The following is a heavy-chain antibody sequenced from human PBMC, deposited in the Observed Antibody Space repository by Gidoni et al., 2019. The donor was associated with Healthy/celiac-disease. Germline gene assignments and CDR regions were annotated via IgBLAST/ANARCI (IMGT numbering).Heavy chain of an antibody. D-gene: IGHD1-26*01. CDR3: AKGGSYYGLFDY. CDR1: GFPFSSYG. J-gene: IGHJ4*02. V-gene: IGHV3-30*02. Sequence: QVQLVESGGGVVQPGGSLRLSCAAPGFPFSSYGMHWVRQAPGKGLAWVAFIRYDGSNKYYADSVKGRFSISRDNSKNTLYLQMNSLRAEDTAVYYCAKGGSYYGLFDYWGQGTLVTVSS. CDR2: IRYDGSNK.